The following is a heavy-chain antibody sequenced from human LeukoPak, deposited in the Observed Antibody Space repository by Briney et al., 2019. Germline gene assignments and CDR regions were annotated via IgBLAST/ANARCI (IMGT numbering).Heavy chain of an antibody. D-gene: IGHD6-6*01. CDR2: IYTSGST. J-gene: IGHJ4*02. Sequence: SETLSLTCTVSGGSISCYYWSWIRQPAGKGLEWIGRIYTSGSTNYNPSLKSRVTMSVDTSKNQFSLKLSSVTAADTAVYYCARGFLIAASYYFDYWGQGTLVTVSS. CDR3: ARGFLIAASYYFDY. V-gene: IGHV4-4*07. CDR1: GGSISCYY.